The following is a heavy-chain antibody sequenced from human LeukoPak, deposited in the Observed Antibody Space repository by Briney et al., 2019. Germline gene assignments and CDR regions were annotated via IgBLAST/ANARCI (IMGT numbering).Heavy chain of an antibody. V-gene: IGHV3-30*04. CDR2: ISYDGSNK. D-gene: IGHD6-19*01. J-gene: IGHJ4*02. CDR3: ARDDQPSSGWYAFDY. Sequence: PGGSLRLSCGASGFTFSSYAMQWVRQAPGKGVEWVAVISYDGSNKYYADSVKGRFTISRDNSKNTLYLQMNSLRAEDTAVYYCARDDQPSSGWYAFDYWGQGTLVTVSS. CDR1: GFTFSSYA.